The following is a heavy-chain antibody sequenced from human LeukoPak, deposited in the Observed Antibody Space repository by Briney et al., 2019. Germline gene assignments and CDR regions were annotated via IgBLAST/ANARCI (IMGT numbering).Heavy chain of an antibody. CDR1: GFTFSYYS. CDR3: ARDQGGIGYYMDV. CDR2: ISSSSSNI. J-gene: IGHJ6*03. D-gene: IGHD6-13*01. V-gene: IGHV3-48*01. Sequence: HPGGSLRLSCAASGFTFSYYSMNWVRQAPGKGLEWVSYISSSSSNIYYADSVKGRFTISRDNAKNSLYLQMNSLRAEDTALYYCARDQGGIGYYMDVWGNGTTVTVSS.